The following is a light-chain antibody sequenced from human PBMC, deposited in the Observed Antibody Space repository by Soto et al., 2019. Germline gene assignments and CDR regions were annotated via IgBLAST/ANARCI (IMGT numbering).Light chain of an antibody. CDR3: TSYTSTNTQL. Sequence: QSALTQPASVSGSPGQSITISCTGTSSDVGGYNFVSWYQQHPGKAPKLMIYDVSNRPSGVSNRFSGSKSGNTASLTISGLQAEDEADYYCTSYTSTNTQLFGGGTKLT. J-gene: IGLJ2*01. V-gene: IGLV2-14*03. CDR1: SSDVGGYNF. CDR2: DVS.